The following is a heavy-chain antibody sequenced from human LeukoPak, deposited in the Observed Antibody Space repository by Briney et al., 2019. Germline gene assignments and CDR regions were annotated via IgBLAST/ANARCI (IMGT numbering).Heavy chain of an antibody. V-gene: IGHV3-30*03. D-gene: IGHD6-19*01. CDR3: ARGRAVTGSTVIDY. Sequence: GGSLRLSCAASGFTFSSYGMHWVRRAPGKALEWVATISSDGGNRCYSDSVKGRFTISRDNSKNTLYLQMNSLRPEDTAVFHCARGRAVTGSTVIDYWGQGTLVTVSS. CDR1: GFTFSSYG. CDR2: ISSDGGNR. J-gene: IGHJ4*02.